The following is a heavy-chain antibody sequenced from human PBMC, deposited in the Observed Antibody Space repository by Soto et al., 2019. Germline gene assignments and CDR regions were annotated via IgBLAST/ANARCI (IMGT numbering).Heavy chain of an antibody. V-gene: IGHV5-51*01. CDR1: GYIFTSYW. CDR2: IYPGDSDT. CDR3: ARRGYCSGGSCHSAAFDI. D-gene: IGHD2-15*01. Sequence: PGESLKISCKGSGYIFTSYWIAWVRQMPGKGLEWMGIIYPGDSDTRYSPAFQCQVTISVDKSISTADLQWSRLKASDTAMYYCARRGYCSGGSCHSAAFDIWGQGTMVTVSS. J-gene: IGHJ3*02.